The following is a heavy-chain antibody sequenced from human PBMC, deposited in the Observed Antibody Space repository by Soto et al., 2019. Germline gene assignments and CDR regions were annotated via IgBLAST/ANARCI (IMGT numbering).Heavy chain of an antibody. D-gene: IGHD3-22*01. Sequence: SETLSLTCTVSGGSISDKNYFWGWVRQNPGKGLEWIGYIYYSGSTFYNPSLKSRVTISVDTSKNQFSLRAEDTAVYYCARDRYDKEGNAFDIWGQGTMVTVSS. CDR1: GGSISDKNYF. CDR3: ARDRYDKEGNAFDI. J-gene: IGHJ3*02. CDR2: IYYSGST. V-gene: IGHV4-31*03.